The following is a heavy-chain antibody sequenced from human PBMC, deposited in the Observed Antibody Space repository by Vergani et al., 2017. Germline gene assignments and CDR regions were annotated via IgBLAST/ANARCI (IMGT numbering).Heavy chain of an antibody. CDR3: ARSCDEDGYNYYNWLDP. CDR1: GGTFSSYA. J-gene: IGHJ5*02. CDR2: IIPIFGTA. V-gene: IGHV1-69*01. D-gene: IGHD5-24*01. Sequence: QVQLVQSGAEVKKPGSSVKVSCKASGGTFSSYAISWVRQAPGQGLEWMGGIIPIFGTANCAQKFQGRVTITADESTSTAYMELSSLRSEDTAVYYCARSCDEDGYNYYNWLDPWGQGTLVTVSS.